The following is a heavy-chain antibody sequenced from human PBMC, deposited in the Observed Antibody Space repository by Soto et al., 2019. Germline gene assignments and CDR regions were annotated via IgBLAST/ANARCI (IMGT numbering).Heavy chain of an antibody. Sequence: QLQVLESGPGLVKPSETLSLTCTVSGGSISSNIYYWGWIRQPPGKGLEWIGSVYSDGSTYYNPSLKSRLTISIDTSKNQVSLKVSSVTAADTAVYYCARRLVVNSNYFDSWGQGTLVTVSS. J-gene: IGHJ4*02. CDR1: GGSISSNIYY. V-gene: IGHV4-39*01. D-gene: IGHD2-8*02. CDR3: ARRLVVNSNYFDS. CDR2: VYSDGST.